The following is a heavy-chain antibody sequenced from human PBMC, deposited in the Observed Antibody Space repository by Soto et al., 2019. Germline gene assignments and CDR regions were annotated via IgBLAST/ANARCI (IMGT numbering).Heavy chain of an antibody. J-gene: IGHJ1*01. V-gene: IGHV3-48*02. Sequence: EVQLVESGGGLVQPGVSLRLSCAASGFTFSTYSMNWVRQAPGKGLEWVSYISSSSSTIYYTDSVKGRFTISRDNAKNSLYLQMNSLRDEDTAVYYCARDWGGTPEDFQHWGQGTLVTVSS. CDR3: ARDWGGTPEDFQH. CDR2: ISSSSSTI. CDR1: GFTFSTYS. D-gene: IGHD1-26*01.